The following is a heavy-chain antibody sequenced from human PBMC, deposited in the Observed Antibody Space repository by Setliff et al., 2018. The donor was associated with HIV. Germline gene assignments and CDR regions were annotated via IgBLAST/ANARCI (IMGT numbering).Heavy chain of an antibody. CDR3: VRHHDSEFSGDPDWFDP. J-gene: IGHJ5*02. D-gene: IGHD2-15*01. Sequence: LSLNCTASGVSVNDISYFSGWIRQPPGEGLEWIGTFYYIGDSRYNPSLKSRVTISVDTSKNQFSLNLNTVTAADTAVYYGVRHHDSEFSGDPDWFDPWGQGILVTVSS. CDR1: GVSVNDISYF. V-gene: IGHV4-39*01. CDR2: FYYIGDS.